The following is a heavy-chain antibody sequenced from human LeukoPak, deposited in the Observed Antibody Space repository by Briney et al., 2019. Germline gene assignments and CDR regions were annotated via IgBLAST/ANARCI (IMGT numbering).Heavy chain of an antibody. D-gene: IGHD3-3*01. CDR2: ISGSGGST. CDR3: AKTVRPFLEWLLRPFDY. V-gene: IGHV3-23*01. J-gene: IGHJ4*02. CDR1: GFTFSSYA. Sequence: GGSLRLSCAASGFTFSSYAMSWVRQAPGKGLEGVSAISGSGGSTYYADSVKGRFTISRDNSKNTLYLQMSSLRAEDTAVYYCAKTVRPFLEWLLRPFDYWGQGTLVTVSS.